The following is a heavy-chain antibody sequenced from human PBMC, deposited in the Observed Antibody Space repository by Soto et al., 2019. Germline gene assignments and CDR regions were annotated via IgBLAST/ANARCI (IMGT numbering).Heavy chain of an antibody. CDR3: AKGGYNWNSYLHY. CDR1: GFTFDDYA. J-gene: IGHJ4*02. D-gene: IGHD1-7*01. CDR2: ISWNSGSI. Sequence: EVQLVESGGGLVQPGRSLRLSCAASGFTFDDYAMHWVRQAPGKGLEWVSGISWNSGSIGYADSVKGRFTISRDNAKNSLYLQMNRLRAEDPALYYCAKGGYNWNSYLHYWGQGTLVTFSS. V-gene: IGHV3-9*01.